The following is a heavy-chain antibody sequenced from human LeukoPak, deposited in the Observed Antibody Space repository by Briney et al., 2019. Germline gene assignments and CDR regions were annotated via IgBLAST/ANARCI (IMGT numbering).Heavy chain of an antibody. CDR1: GFTFDDYA. J-gene: IGHJ6*02. D-gene: IGHD2-2*03. Sequence: GGSLRLSCAASGFTFDDYAMHWVRQAPGKGLEWVSGISWNSGSIGYADSVKGRFTISRDNAKNSLYLQMKSLRAEDTALYYCGKDMGGGYCSSTSCYYYYYGMDVWGQGTTVTVSS. V-gene: IGHV3-9*01. CDR3: GKDMGGGYCSSTSCYYYYYGMDV. CDR2: ISWNSGSI.